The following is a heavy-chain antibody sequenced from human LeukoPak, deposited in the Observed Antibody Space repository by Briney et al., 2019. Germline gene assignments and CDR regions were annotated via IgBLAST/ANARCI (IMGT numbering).Heavy chain of an antibody. CDR2: INHSVST. J-gene: IGHJ6*03. CDR1: GGSFSGYY. CDR3: ARRNTIYYYYMDV. V-gene: IGHV4-34*01. Sequence: KPSETLSLTCAVYGGSFSGYYWSWIRQPPGKGLEWIGEINHSVSTNYNPSLKSRVTISVDTSKNQFSLKLSSVTAADTAVYYCARRNTIYYYYMDVWGKGTTVTVS. D-gene: IGHD3-9*01.